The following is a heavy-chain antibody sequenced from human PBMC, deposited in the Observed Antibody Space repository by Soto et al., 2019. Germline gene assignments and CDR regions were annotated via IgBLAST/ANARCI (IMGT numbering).Heavy chain of an antibody. CDR1: GYTFTSYA. CDR3: ARGRYCGGDCYSYYYYGMDV. D-gene: IGHD2-21*02. V-gene: IGHV1-3*01. CDR2: INAGNGNT. Sequence: ASVKVSCKASGYTFTSYAMHWVRQAPGQRLEWMGWINAGNGNTKYSQKFQGRVTMTRDTSASTAYMELSSLRSEDTAVYYCARGRYCGGDCYSYYYYGMDVWGQGTTVTVSS. J-gene: IGHJ6*02.